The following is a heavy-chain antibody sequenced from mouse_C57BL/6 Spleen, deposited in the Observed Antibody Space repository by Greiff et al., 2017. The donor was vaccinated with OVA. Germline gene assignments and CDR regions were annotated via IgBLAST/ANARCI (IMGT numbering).Heavy chain of an antibody. CDR1: GFTFSDYG. V-gene: IGHV5-17*01. J-gene: IGHJ2*01. D-gene: IGHD3-1*01. Sequence: EVKLMESGGGLVKPGGSLKLSCAASGFTFSDYGMHWVRQAPEKGLEWVAYISSGSSTIYYADTVKGRVTISRDNAKNTLFLQMTSLRSEDTAMYYCARRAYYFDYWGQGTTLTVSS. CDR3: ARRAYYFDY. CDR2: ISSGSSTI.